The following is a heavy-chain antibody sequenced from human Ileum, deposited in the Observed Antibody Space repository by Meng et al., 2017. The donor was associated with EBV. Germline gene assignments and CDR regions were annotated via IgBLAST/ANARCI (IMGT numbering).Heavy chain of an antibody. J-gene: IGHJ4*02. CDR1: GGSIRSYY. D-gene: IGHD2-15*01. CDR2: IYYSGST. V-gene: IGHV4-59*08. CDR3: ARGGWSLDY. Sequence: QVRLQESGPGLVKPSETLSLTCTVSGGSIRSYYWSWIRQPPGKGLEWIGYIYYSGSTNYNPSLKSRVTISVDTSKNQFSLNLSSVTAADTAVYYCARGGWSLDYWGQGTLVTVSS.